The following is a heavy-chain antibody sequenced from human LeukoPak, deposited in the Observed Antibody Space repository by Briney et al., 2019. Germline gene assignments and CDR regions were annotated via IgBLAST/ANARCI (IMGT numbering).Heavy chain of an antibody. Sequence: GASVKVSCKASGGTFISYAISWVRQAPGQGLEWMGGIIPIFGTANYAQKFQGRVTITTDESTSTAYMELSSLRSEDTAVYYCARSPSYYDYVWGSYRDDYYYYYYMDVWGKGTTVTVSS. J-gene: IGHJ6*03. CDR1: GGTFISYA. D-gene: IGHD3-16*02. CDR3: ARSPSYYDYVWGSYRDDYYYYYYMDV. CDR2: IIPIFGTA. V-gene: IGHV1-69*05.